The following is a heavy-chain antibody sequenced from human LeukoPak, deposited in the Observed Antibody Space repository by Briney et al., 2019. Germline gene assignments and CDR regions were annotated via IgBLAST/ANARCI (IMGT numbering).Heavy chain of an antibody. V-gene: IGHV4-31*03. J-gene: IGHJ1*01. CDR2: ISYSGTT. Sequence: SETLSLTCTVSGGSISSGGFYWSWIRQHPGTGLEWIGYISYSGTTYYNPSLKSRVAISVDTSKNLFSLKLSSVTAADTAVYYCAKAQSAHVWFHHWGQGTLVTVSS. CDR1: GGSISSGGFY. CDR3: AKAQSAHVWFHH. D-gene: IGHD2-21*01.